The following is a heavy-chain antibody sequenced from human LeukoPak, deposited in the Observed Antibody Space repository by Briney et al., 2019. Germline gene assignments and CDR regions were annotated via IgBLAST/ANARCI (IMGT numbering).Heavy chain of an antibody. V-gene: IGHV3-30*04. CDR1: GFTFSTYT. Sequence: GGPLRLSCAASGFTFSTYTMHWVRQAPGKGLEWVAVISYDGSLKYYADSVKGRFTISRDNSKNTVFLQMNSLRAEDTAVYYCARGDYYGSGSYWYYFDYWGQGTLVTVSS. CDR2: ISYDGSLK. D-gene: IGHD3-10*01. CDR3: ARGDYYGSGSYWYYFDY. J-gene: IGHJ4*02.